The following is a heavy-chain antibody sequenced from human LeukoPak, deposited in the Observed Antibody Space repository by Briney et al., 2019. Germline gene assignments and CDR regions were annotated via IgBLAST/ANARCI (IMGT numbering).Heavy chain of an antibody. V-gene: IGHV3-30*02. CDR1: GFTFSSYG. J-gene: IGHJ3*02. Sequence: GGSLRLSCVASGFTFSSYGMHWVRQAPGRGLEWVAITPYDGSNEYYADTVKGRFTISRDNAKNSLYLQMNSLRAEDTALYYCAKERWGYYYDSSGYYDAFDIWGQGTMVTVSS. D-gene: IGHD3-22*01. CDR3: AKERWGYYYDSSGYYDAFDI. CDR2: TPYDGSNE.